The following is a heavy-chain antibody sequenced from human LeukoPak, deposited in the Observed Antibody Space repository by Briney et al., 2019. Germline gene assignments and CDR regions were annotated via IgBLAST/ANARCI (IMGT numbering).Heavy chain of an antibody. Sequence: ASVKVSCKASGYTFTSYGISWVRQAPGQGLEWMGWISAYNDNTQYTQKLQGRVTMTTDTSTSTAYMELRNPKSDDTAVYYCARDRFYYGSGTACDIWGQGTMVTVSS. CDR2: ISAYNDNT. V-gene: IGHV1-18*01. J-gene: IGHJ3*02. CDR1: GYTFTSYG. D-gene: IGHD3-10*01. CDR3: ARDRFYYGSGTACDI.